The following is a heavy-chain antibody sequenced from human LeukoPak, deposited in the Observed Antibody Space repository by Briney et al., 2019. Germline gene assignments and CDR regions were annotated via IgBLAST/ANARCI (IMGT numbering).Heavy chain of an antibody. CDR3: ARDLAEYSSSSSPYNWFDP. CDR2: IYHSGST. J-gene: IGHJ5*02. Sequence: NPSETLSLTCTVSGYSISSGYYWGWIRQPPGKGLEWIGSIYHSGSTYYNPSLKSRVTISVDTSKNQFSLKLSSVTAADTAVYYCARDLAEYSSSSSPYNWFDPWGQGTLVTVSS. CDR1: GYSISSGYY. D-gene: IGHD6-13*01. V-gene: IGHV4-38-2*02.